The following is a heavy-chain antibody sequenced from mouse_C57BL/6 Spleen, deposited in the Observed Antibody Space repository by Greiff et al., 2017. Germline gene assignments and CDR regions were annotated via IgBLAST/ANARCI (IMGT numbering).Heavy chain of an antibody. J-gene: IGHJ1*03. CDR2: IHPNSGST. Sequence: QVQLQQPGAELVKPGASVKLSCKASGYTFTSYWMHWVKQRPGQGLEWIGMIHPNSGSTNYNEKFKSKATLTVAKSSSTAYMQLSSLTSEDSAVYYCARSGYYDYDRYFDVWGTGTTVTVSS. CDR1: GYTFTSYW. V-gene: IGHV1-64*01. D-gene: IGHD2-4*01. CDR3: ARSGYYDYDRYFDV.